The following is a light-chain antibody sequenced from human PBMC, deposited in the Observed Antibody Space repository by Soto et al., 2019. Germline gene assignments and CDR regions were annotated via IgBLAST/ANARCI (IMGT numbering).Light chain of an antibody. CDR1: QGVGSSY. CDR3: QQYGRSPWT. CDR2: GTS. Sequence: EIVLTQSPGTLSLSPGERATLSCRASQGVGSSYLAWYQQKPGQAPRLLIYGTSSRATGIPDRFSGSGSGTDFTLTISRLEPEDSAVYYCQQYGRSPWTFGQGTKVEI. J-gene: IGKJ1*01. V-gene: IGKV3-20*01.